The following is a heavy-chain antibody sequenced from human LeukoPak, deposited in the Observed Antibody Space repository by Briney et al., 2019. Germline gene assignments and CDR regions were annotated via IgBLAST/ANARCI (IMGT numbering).Heavy chain of an antibody. D-gene: IGHD3-10*01. CDR1: GGTFSSYA. J-gene: IGHJ4*02. CDR2: IIPIFGTA. Sequence: GSSAKVSCKASGGTFSSYAISWVRQAPGQGLEWMGGIIPIFGTANYAQKFQGRVTITTDESTSTAYMELSSLRSEDTAVYYCAREIGAEGFGFDYWGQGTLVTVSS. CDR3: AREIGAEGFGFDY. V-gene: IGHV1-69*05.